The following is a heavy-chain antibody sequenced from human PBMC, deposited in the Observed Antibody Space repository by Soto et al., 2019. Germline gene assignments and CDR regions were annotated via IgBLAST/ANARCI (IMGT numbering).Heavy chain of an antibody. J-gene: IGHJ6*03. V-gene: IGHV5-51*01. CDR1: EYSFSTYW. D-gene: IGHD3-3*01. CDR3: ARKIRHYDLWRNTDHYHRRHV. Sequence: QISGKGSEYSFSTYWIAWVRQMPGKGLEWMGIIYPGDSDTRYSPSFQGQVTISADKSISPAHLQWSSLKASDTAMYYCARKIRHYDLWRNTDHYHRRHVRRKGTTVTV. CDR2: IYPGDSDT.